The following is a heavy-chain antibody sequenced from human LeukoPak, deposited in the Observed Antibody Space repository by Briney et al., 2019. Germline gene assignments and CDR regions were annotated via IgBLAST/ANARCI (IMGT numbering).Heavy chain of an antibody. Sequence: ASVKVSCKASGYTFSGHYMHWVRQAPGQGLEWMGWIKPSSGATNYAQQFRGRVTMTRDTSNRTSYMELSRLRSDDTALYYCASCYYDSSGYYYFDYWGQGTLVTVSS. CDR2: IKPSSGAT. V-gene: IGHV1-2*02. J-gene: IGHJ4*02. D-gene: IGHD3-22*01. CDR3: ASCYYDSSGYYYFDY. CDR1: GYTFSGHY.